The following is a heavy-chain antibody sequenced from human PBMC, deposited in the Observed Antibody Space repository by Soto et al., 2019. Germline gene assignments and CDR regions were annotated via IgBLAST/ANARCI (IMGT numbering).Heavy chain of an antibody. CDR1: GYTFTSYG. CDR3: ARDRGSYALDY. CDR2: ISAYNGNT. D-gene: IGHD1-26*01. J-gene: IGHJ4*02. Sequence: QVQLVQSGAEVKKPGASVKVSCKASGYTFTSYGISWVRQAPGQGLEWMGWISAYNGNTNYAQKLQGRVTMTTDTXXXXAXXXXXSXXSXXTAVXYCARDRGSYALDYWGQGTLVTVSS. V-gene: IGHV1-18*01.